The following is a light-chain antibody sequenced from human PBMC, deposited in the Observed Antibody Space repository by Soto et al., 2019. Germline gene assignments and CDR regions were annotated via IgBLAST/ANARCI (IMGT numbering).Light chain of an antibody. J-gene: IGKJ4*01. CDR1: QSISSW. CDR2: GAS. Sequence: MTQSPSTLSATAGDRVTITCRASQSISSWLAWYQQRPGQAPTLLIYGASTRANGVPATFRGSGAGTECTLTSNGLQSEDFALYWCQQYDSWPPTFGGGTKVEIK. CDR3: QQYDSWPPT. V-gene: IGKV3-15*01.